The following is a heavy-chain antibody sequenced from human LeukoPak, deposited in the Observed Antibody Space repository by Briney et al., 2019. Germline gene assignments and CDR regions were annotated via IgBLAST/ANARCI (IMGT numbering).Heavy chain of an antibody. CDR1: GFTFSNAW. Sequence: GGSLRLSCAASGFTFSNAWMSWVRQAPGKGLEWVGRIKRKSDGGTTDYAAPVKGRFTISRDDSKNTLYLQMNSLKSEDTAVYFCTTELDVRPNHYWGQGTLVTVSS. V-gene: IGHV3-15*01. D-gene: IGHD1-14*01. CDR3: TTELDVRPNHY. CDR2: IKRKSDGGTT. J-gene: IGHJ4*02.